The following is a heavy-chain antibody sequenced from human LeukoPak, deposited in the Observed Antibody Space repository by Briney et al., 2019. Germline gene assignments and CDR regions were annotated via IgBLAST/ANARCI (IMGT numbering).Heavy chain of an antibody. V-gene: IGHV1-2*02. J-gene: IGHJ3*02. CDR1: GYTFTGYY. CDR2: INPNSGGT. CDR3: ARVTDYYDSSGYRLDAFDI. D-gene: IGHD3-22*01. Sequence: ASVKVSCKASGYTFTGYYMHWVRQAPGQGLEWMGWINPNSGGTNYAQKFQGRVTMTWDTSIGTAYMELSRLRSDDTAVYYCARVTDYYDSSGYRLDAFDIWGQGTMVTVSS.